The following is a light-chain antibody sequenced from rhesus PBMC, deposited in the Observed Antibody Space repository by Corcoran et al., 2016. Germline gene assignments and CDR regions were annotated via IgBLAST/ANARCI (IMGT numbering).Light chain of an antibody. CDR3: QQRYTYPRT. J-gene: IGKJ1*01. Sequence: DIQMTQSPSSLSASVGDKVTITCRASQDISNDVAWYQQKPGKAPTFLIYAASHLQSGVPSRFSGSGSGTDFTLTISGLQPEDFAGDYGQQRYTYPRTFGQGTKVEIK. CDR2: AAS. V-gene: IGKV1-33*01. CDR1: QDISND.